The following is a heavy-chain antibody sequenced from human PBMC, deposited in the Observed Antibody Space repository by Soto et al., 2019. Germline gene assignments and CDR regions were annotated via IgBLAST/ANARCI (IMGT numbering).Heavy chain of an antibody. CDR2: INHRGST. CDR1: GGAFGGCY. D-gene: IGHD3-3*01. Sequence: SETLSLTCAVYGGAFGGCYWSWIRQPPGKGLEWIGEINHRGSTNYNPSLKSRVTISVDTSKNQFSLKLSSVTAADTAVYYCARVSVKVEWLVSYYYYGMDVWGQGTTVT. J-gene: IGHJ6*02. CDR3: ARVSVKVEWLVSYYYYGMDV. V-gene: IGHV4-34*01.